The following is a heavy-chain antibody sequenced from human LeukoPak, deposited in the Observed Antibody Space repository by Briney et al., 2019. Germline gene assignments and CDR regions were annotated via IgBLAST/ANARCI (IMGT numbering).Heavy chain of an antibody. V-gene: IGHV3-21*01. D-gene: IGHD3-10*01. CDR2: ISSSSSYI. Sequence: PGGSLRLSCAASGFTFSSYSMNWVRQAPGKGLEWVSSISSSSSYIYYADSVKGRFTISRDNAKNSLYLQMNSLRAEDTAVYYCARAHYYGSGSYGLVFDYWGQGTLVTVSS. CDR1: GFTFSSYS. J-gene: IGHJ4*02. CDR3: ARAHYYGSGSYGLVFDY.